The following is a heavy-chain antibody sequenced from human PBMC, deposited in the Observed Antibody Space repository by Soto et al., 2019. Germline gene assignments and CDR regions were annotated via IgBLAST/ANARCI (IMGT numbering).Heavy chain of an antibody. V-gene: IGHV4-34*01. Sequence: SETLSLTCAVYGGSFSGYYWSWIRQPPGKGLEWIGEINHSGSTNYNPSLKSRVTISVDTSKNQFSLKLSSVTAADTAVYYCARGQSVSSWYMFWFDPWGQGTLVTVSS. CDR3: ARGQSVSSWYMFWFDP. D-gene: IGHD6-13*01. J-gene: IGHJ5*02. CDR1: GGSFSGYY. CDR2: INHSGST.